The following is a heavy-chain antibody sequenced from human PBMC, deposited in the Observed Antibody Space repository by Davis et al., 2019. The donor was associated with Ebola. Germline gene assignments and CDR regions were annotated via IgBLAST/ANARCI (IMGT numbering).Heavy chain of an antibody. Sequence: GESLKISCAASGFTFSSYAMSWVRQAPGKGLEWVSAISGSGGSTYYADYVKGRFTISRDNSKNTLYLQMNSLRAEDTAVYYCARDLMTTVTNYFGYWGQGTLVTVSS. V-gene: IGHV3-23*01. CDR2: ISGSGGST. CDR3: ARDLMTTVTNYFGY. D-gene: IGHD4-17*01. CDR1: GFTFSSYA. J-gene: IGHJ4*02.